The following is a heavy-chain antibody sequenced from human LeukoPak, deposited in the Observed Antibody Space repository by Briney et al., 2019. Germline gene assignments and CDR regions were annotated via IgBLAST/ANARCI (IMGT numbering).Heavy chain of an antibody. Sequence: GGSLRLSCAASGFTFSSYAMHWVRQAPGKGPEWVAVISYDGSNKYYADSVKGRFTISRDNSKNTLYLQMNSLRVEDTAVYHCARDPAGKYSSSWFDYWGQGTLVTVSS. CDR3: ARDPAGKYSSSWFDY. CDR1: GFTFSSYA. D-gene: IGHD6-13*01. J-gene: IGHJ4*02. CDR2: ISYDGSNK. V-gene: IGHV3-30-3*01.